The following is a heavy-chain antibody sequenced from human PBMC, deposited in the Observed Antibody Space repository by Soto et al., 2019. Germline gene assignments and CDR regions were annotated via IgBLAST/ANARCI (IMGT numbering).Heavy chain of an antibody. V-gene: IGHV1-8*01. D-gene: IGHD3-10*01. CDR3: ARGRYGSGTAFDP. Sequence: ASVKFSVKASGYTFTSDDINWVRQATGQVLDCIGWMNPNSGNTGYAQKFQGRVTMTRNTSISTAYMELSSLRSEDTAVYYCARGRYGSGTAFDPWGQVTLVTVS. J-gene: IGHJ5*02. CDR1: GYTFTSDD. CDR2: MNPNSGNT.